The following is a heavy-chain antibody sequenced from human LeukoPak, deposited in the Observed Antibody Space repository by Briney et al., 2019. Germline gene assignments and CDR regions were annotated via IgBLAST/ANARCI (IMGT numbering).Heavy chain of an antibody. D-gene: IGHD6-13*01. V-gene: IGHV3-23*01. Sequence: GGSLRLSCAASGFTFSSYAMSWVRQAPGKGLEWVSAISGSGGSTYYADSVKGRFTVSRDNSKNTLYLQMNSLRAEDTAVYYCAKDGVYSSSWTDYWGQGTLVTVSS. CDR1: GFTFSSYA. CDR2: ISGSGGST. J-gene: IGHJ4*02. CDR3: AKDGVYSSSWTDY.